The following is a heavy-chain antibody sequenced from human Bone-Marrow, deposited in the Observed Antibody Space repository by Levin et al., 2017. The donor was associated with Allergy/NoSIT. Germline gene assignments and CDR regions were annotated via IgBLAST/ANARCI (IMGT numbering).Heavy chain of an antibody. CDR3: AGTSTSGPDY. CDR1: GGSFSGYY. CDR2: INHSGST. Sequence: SPTLSLTCAVYGGSFSGYYWSWIRQPPGKGLEWIGEINHSGSTNYNPSLKSRVTISVDTSKNQFSLKLSSVTAADTAVYYCAGTSTSGPDYWGQGTLVTVSS. J-gene: IGHJ4*02. V-gene: IGHV4-34*01.